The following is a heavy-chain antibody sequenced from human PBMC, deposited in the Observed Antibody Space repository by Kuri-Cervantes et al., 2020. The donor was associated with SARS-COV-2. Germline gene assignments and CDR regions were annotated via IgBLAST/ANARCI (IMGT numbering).Heavy chain of an antibody. J-gene: IGHJ6*02. Sequence: SQTLSLTCAVYGGSFSGYYWSWIRQPPGKGLEWIGEINHSGSTNYNPSLKSRVTISVDTSKNQFSLKLSSVTAADTAVYYCARGGRIVVAGILLPLYYYGMDVWGQGTTVTVSS. CDR2: INHSGST. CDR3: ARGGRIVVAGILLPLYYYGMDV. V-gene: IGHV4-34*01. CDR1: GGSFSGYY. D-gene: IGHD6-19*01.